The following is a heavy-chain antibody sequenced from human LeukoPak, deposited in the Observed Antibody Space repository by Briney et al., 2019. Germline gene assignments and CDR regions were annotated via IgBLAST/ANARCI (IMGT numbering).Heavy chain of an antibody. V-gene: IGHV3-21*01. CDR2: ISSSSSYM. CDR3: ARDDSEDY. D-gene: IGHD5-18*01. CDR1: GFTFSSYT. Sequence: PGGSLRLSCAASGFTFSSYTMNWVRQAPGKGLEWVSSISSSSSYMYYADSLKGRFTISRDNAKNSLYLQMDSLRAEDTAVYYCARDDSEDYGGEGTLVTVSS. J-gene: IGHJ4*02.